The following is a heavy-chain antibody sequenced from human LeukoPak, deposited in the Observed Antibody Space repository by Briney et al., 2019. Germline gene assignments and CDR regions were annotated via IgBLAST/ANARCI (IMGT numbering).Heavy chain of an antibody. CDR3: AAANDYGDYRDAFDI. D-gene: IGHD4-17*01. Sequence: ASVKVSCKASGFTFTSSAMQWVRQARGQRLEWIGWIVVGSGNTNYAQKFQERVTITRDMSTSTAYMELSSLRSEDTAVYYCAAANDYGDYRDAFDIWGQGTMVTVSS. J-gene: IGHJ3*02. V-gene: IGHV1-58*02. CDR1: GFTFTSSA. CDR2: IVVGSGNT.